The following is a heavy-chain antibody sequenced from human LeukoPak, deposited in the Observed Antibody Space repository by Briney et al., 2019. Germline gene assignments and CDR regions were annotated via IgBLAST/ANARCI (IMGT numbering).Heavy chain of an antibody. V-gene: IGHV3-48*01. CDR2: ISASGSNI. D-gene: IGHD1-1*01. CDR3: VRVKGTYFDF. J-gene: IGHJ4*02. Sequence: GGSLRLSCAASGFTAITNDMTWVRQAPGKGLEWVSYISASGSNIYYLDAVKGRFIVSRDNAMNSLFLQMNRPRAEDTAIYYCVRVKGTYFDFWGQGTLVTVSS. CDR1: GFTAITND.